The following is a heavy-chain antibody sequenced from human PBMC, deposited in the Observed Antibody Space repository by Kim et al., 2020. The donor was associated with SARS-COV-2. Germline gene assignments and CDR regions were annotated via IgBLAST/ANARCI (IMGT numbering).Heavy chain of an antibody. D-gene: IGHD6-19*01. CDR3: AKEGSSGWYAFFFDY. J-gene: IGHJ4*02. Sequence: DYGKGRFTISRDNSKNTLYLQMNSLRAEDTAVYYCAKEGSSGWYAFFFDYWGQGTLVTVSS. V-gene: IGHV3-23*01.